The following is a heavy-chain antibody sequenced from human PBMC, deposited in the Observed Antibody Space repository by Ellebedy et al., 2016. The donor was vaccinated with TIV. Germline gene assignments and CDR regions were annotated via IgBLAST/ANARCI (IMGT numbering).Heavy chain of an antibody. Sequence: GESLKISXAASGFTFSGSAMHWVRQASGKGLEWVGRIRSKANSYATAYAASVEGRFTISRDDSKNTAYLQMNSLKTEDTAVYYCTRQVEMATITRYYYYGMDVWGQGTTVTVSS. CDR3: TRQVEMATITRYYYYGMDV. J-gene: IGHJ6*02. V-gene: IGHV3-73*01. CDR1: GFTFSGSA. CDR2: IRSKANSYAT. D-gene: IGHD5-24*01.